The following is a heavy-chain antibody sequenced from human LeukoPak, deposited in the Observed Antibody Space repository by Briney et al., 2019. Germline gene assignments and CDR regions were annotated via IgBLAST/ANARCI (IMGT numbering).Heavy chain of an antibody. Sequence: ASVKVSCKASGYTFTSYGISWVRQAPGKGLEWMGWISAYNGNTNYAQKLQGRVTMTTDTSTSTAYMELRSLRSDDTAVYYCARDLVYYDSSGEWGQGTLVTVSS. J-gene: IGHJ4*02. CDR3: ARDLVYYDSSGE. CDR1: GYTFTSYG. CDR2: ISAYNGNT. V-gene: IGHV1-18*01. D-gene: IGHD3-22*01.